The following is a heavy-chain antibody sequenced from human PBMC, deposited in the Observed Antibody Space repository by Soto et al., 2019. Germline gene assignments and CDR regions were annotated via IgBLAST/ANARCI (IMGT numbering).Heavy chain of an antibody. D-gene: IGHD2-15*01. CDR3: ARRYCSGGSCSNWFDP. J-gene: IGHJ5*02. Sequence: GGSVKVSCKASGYTFTIYYMHGVVQSRLRGLEWMGIINPSGGSTSYAQKFQGRVTMTRDTSTSTVYMELSSLRSEDTAVYYCARRYCSGGSCSNWFDPWGQGTLVTVSS. CDR1: GYTFTIYY. V-gene: IGHV1-46*01. CDR2: INPSGGST.